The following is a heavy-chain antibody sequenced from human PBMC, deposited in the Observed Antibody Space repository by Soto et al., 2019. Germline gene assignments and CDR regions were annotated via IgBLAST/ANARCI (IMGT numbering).Heavy chain of an antibody. Sequence: TSETLSLTCTVSGGSISSYYWSWIRQPPGKGLEWIGYIYYSGSTNYNPSLKSRVTISVDTSKNQFSLKLSSVTAADTAVYYCARRALSSSSAYYYMDVWGKGTTVTVSS. D-gene: IGHD6-6*01. CDR2: IYYSGST. CDR1: GGSISSYY. V-gene: IGHV4-59*08. J-gene: IGHJ6*03. CDR3: ARRALSSSSAYYYMDV.